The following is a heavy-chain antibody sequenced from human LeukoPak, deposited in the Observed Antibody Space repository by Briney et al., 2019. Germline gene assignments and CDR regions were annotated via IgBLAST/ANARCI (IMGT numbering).Heavy chain of an antibody. Sequence: GGSLRLSCAASGFTFSSYGMHWVRQAPGKGLEWVAVIWYDGSNQYYADSVKGRFTISRDNSKNTLYLQMNSLRAEDTAVYYCAKYYVWGSYRGHFDYWGQGALVTVSS. CDR1: GFTFSSYG. V-gene: IGHV3-33*08. J-gene: IGHJ4*02. CDR3: AKYYVWGSYRGHFDY. D-gene: IGHD3-16*02. CDR2: IWYDGSNQ.